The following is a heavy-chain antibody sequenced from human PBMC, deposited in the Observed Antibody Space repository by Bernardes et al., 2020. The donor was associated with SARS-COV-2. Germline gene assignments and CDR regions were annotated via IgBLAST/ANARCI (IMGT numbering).Heavy chain of an antibody. V-gene: IGHV1-18*01. Sequence: SVHVTCKASGYTFTKDAITWGREFPGQGLEWLGWINDYTGKPSYAQNVQGRVTLTTDASTKTAYMELRSLTSDDTAVYFCARDRDPERCLGTGCYDSDRLDYWGLGTLVTVSS. J-gene: IGHJ4*02. D-gene: IGHD1-1*01. CDR3: ARDRDPERCLGTGCYDSDRLDY. CDR1: GYTFTKDA. CDR2: INDYTGKP.